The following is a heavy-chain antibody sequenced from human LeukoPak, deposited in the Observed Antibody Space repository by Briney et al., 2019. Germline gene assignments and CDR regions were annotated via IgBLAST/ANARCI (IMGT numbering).Heavy chain of an antibody. J-gene: IGHJ4*02. CDR2: ISPGGGTT. D-gene: IGHD1-1*01. V-gene: IGHV3-23*01. Sequence: GGSLRLSCAASRFTFNNYAMSWVRQSPTRGLEWVASISPGGGTTYYADYVKGRFTISRDNSNNTLYVQMNRLRAEDTAVYYCAKVRSGSANWALRIFDNWGQGTLVTVSS. CDR1: RFTFNNYA. CDR3: AKVRSGSANWALRIFDN.